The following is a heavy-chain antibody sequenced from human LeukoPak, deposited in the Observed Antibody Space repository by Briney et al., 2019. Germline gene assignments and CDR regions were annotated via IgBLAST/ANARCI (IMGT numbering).Heavy chain of an antibody. D-gene: IGHD5-12*01. CDR1: GFTFSSYG. V-gene: IGHV3-30*02. Sequence: SGGSLRLSCAASGFTFSSYGMHWVRQAPGKGLEWVAVIWYDGSNKYYADSVKGRFTISRDNSKNTLYLQMNSLRAEDTAVYYCAKDGLRRFFDYWGQGTLVTVSS. CDR2: IWYDGSNK. CDR3: AKDGLRRFFDY. J-gene: IGHJ4*02.